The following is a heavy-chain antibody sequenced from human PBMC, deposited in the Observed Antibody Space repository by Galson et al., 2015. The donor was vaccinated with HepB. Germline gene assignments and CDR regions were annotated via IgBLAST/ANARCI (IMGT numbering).Heavy chain of an antibody. CDR2: IYYGGNT. Sequence: ETLSLTCTVSGGSISTSSYYWGWIRQPPGKGLEWIASIYYGGNTYYNASLKSRVTVSVGTSKNQFSLRLSSVTAADTAVYYCAGRGEQLIHNNKNYFDCWGQGALVTVSS. CDR1: GGSISTSSYY. D-gene: IGHD6-13*01. V-gene: IGHV4-39*01. J-gene: IGHJ4*02. CDR3: AGRGEQLIHNNKNYFDC.